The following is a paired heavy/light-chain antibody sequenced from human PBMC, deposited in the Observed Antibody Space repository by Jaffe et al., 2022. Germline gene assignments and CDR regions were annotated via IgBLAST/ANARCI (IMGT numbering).Heavy chain of an antibody. CDR3: ARAQGYYGSGTPILDS. Sequence: QLQLQESGSGLVRPSQTLSLTCTVSGGSISTGDNSWNWIRQPPGKGLEWIGYMYHSDNTYYNPSLKRRVTISVDRSKNQFSLKLTSVTAADTAVYFCARAQGYYGSGTPILDSWGQGTLVTVSS. V-gene: IGHV4-30-2*01. CDR2: MYHSDNT. J-gene: IGHJ4*02. D-gene: IGHD3-10*01. CDR1: GGSISTGDNS.
Light chain of an antibody. J-gene: IGKJ2*01. CDR3: QQYITTPYT. CDR2: WAS. CDR1: RTLLYSGNNKNY. V-gene: IGKV4-1*01. Sequence: DIVMTQSPDSLAVSLGERAAFNCKSSRTLLYSGNNKNYLAWFQQKPGQPPKLLIYWASTRESGVPDRFSGSGSGTDFTLTISSLQAEDAAVYYCQQYITTPYTFGQGTKLEIK.